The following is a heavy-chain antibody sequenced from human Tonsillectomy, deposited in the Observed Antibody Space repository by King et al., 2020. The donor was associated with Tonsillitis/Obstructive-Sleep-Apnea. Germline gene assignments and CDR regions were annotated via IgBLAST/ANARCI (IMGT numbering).Heavy chain of an antibody. Sequence: VQLVQSGAEVKKPGESLKISCKGSGYSFTSHWIAWVRQMPGKGLEWMGIIYPADSHIRYSPSFQGQVTVSADKSISTAYLQWSSLKASDTAMYYCARRDSLGYCSSTSCPDPLDIWGQGTMVTVSS. CDR3: ARRDSLGYCSSTSCPDPLDI. J-gene: IGHJ3*02. D-gene: IGHD2-2*01. CDR2: IYPADSHI. CDR1: GYSFTSHW. V-gene: IGHV5-51*01.